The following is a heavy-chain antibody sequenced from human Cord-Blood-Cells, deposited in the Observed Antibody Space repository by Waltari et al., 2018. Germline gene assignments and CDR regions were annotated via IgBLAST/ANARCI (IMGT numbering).Heavy chain of an antibody. Sequence: QLQLQESGPGLVKPSETLSLTCTVYGGSISSSSYYWGWIRQPPGKGLEWSGSIYYSWSTYSSPSLKIRRTISVDTSKNQFSLKLSSVTAADTAVYYCASHEHCYGSGSYYNYFDYWGQGTLVTVSS. CDR2: IYYSWST. D-gene: IGHD3-10*01. V-gene: IGHV4-39*07. J-gene: IGHJ4*02. CDR1: GGSISSSSYY. CDR3: ASHEHCYGSGSYYNYFDY.